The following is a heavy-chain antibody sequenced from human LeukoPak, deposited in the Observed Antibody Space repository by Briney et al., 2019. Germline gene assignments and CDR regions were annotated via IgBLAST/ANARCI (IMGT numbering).Heavy chain of an antibody. V-gene: IGHV1-69*05. J-gene: IGHJ4*02. CDR2: IIPIFGTA. CDR1: EGTFSSYA. Sequence: SVKVSCKASEGTFSSYAISWVRQAPGQGLEWMGGIIPIFGTANYAQKFQGRVTITTDESTSTAYMELSSLRSEDTAVYYCARDRDGSGTGGMGYWGQGTLVTVSS. CDR3: ARDRDGSGTGGMGY. D-gene: IGHD3-10*01.